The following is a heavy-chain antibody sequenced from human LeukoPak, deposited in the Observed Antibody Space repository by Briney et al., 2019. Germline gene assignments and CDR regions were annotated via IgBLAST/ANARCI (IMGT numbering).Heavy chain of an antibody. Sequence: PSETLPLTCTVSGGSISGYYWSWIRQPPGKGLEWIGYIYHSGSTYYNPSLKSRVTISVDRSKNQFSLKLSSVTAADTAVYYCAREALGVEYYFDYWGQGTLVTVSS. CDR1: GGSISGYY. V-gene: IGHV4-30-2*01. D-gene: IGHD3-16*01. CDR2: IYHSGST. J-gene: IGHJ4*02. CDR3: AREALGVEYYFDY.